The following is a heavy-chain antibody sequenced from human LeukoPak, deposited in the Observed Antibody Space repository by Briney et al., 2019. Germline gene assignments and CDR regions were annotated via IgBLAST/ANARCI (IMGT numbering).Heavy chain of an antibody. D-gene: IGHD1-26*01. CDR3: ARASIVGATPDY. CDR1: GYTFTGYY. CDR2: LTPNSGGA. Sequence: ASVKVSCKASGYTFTGYYIHWVRQAPGQGLEWMGWLTPNSGGANYAQKFQGRVTLTGDTSISTAYMELTRLTSDDTAVYYCARASIVGATPDYWGQGTLVSVSS. J-gene: IGHJ4*02. V-gene: IGHV1-2*02.